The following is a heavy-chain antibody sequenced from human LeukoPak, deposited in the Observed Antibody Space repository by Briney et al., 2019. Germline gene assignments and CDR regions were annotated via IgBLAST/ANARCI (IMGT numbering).Heavy chain of an antibody. V-gene: IGHV3-23*01. CDR3: AREGITMVRGVINDY. Sequence: GGSLRLSCAASGFTFSTYAMSWVRQAPGKGLEWVSTISGSGGSTYYADSVKGRFTISRDNSKNTLYLQMNSLRAEDTAVYYCAREGITMVRGVINDYWGQGTLVTVSS. J-gene: IGHJ4*02. CDR2: ISGSGGST. CDR1: GFTFSTYA. D-gene: IGHD3-10*01.